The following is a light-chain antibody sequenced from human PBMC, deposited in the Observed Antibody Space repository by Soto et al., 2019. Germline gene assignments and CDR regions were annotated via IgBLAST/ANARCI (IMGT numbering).Light chain of an antibody. Sequence: QSVLTQSPSASASLGAWVKLTCTLSSGHSSYAIAWHQQQPEKGPRSLMKLNSDGSHSKGDGIPDRFSGSSSGAERYLTISSLQSEDEADYYCQTWGTGILVVFGGGTKLTVL. CDR2: LNSDGSH. V-gene: IGLV4-69*01. J-gene: IGLJ2*01. CDR3: QTWGTGILVV. CDR1: SGHSSYA.